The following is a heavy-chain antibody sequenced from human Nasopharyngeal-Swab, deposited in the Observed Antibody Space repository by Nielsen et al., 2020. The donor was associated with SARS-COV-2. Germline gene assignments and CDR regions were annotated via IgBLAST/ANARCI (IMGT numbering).Heavy chain of an antibody. CDR1: GFTFTSYA. CDR2: MSGRGDNT. D-gene: IGHD2-15*01. V-gene: IGHV3-23*01. Sequence: GGSLRLSCAASGFTFTSYAMNWVRHAPGKGLEWVSGMSGRGDNTYYAESVKGRFTISRDTSKNTLYLQMNGLRAEDTAVYYCAKDSGAGFCDDGSCFPTNHRGQGTLVTVSS. CDR3: AKDSGAGFCDDGSCFPTNH. J-gene: IGHJ4*02.